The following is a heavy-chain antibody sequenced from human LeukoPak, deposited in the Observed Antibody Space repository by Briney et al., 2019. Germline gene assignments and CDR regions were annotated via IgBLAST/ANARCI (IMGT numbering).Heavy chain of an antibody. CDR1: GHSQYKIHES. J-gene: IGHJ5*02. D-gene: IGHD3-10*01. Sequence: KPSETLSLTHCVSGHSQYKIHESYAWIRQLPGKGLEWIGTMPVDEKVYDNEIPSYNPSLKGRATISTEKSKEEMSLKDKAVAAADTYYNLTEGMTLPGVAWRGWFDAWGQGTLVIVSS. V-gene: IGHV4-39*01. CDR3: EGMTLPGVAWRGWFDA. CDR2: MPVDEKVYDNEIP.